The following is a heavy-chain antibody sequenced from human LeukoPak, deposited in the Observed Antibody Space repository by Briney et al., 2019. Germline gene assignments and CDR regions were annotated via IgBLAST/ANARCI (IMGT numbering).Heavy chain of an antibody. CDR3: ARGVGAVYWYFDL. CDR2: IYYSGST. CDR1: GGSVSSGNYY. J-gene: IGHJ2*01. Sequence: SETLSLTCTVSGGSVSSGNYYWSWIRQPPGKGLEWIGYIYYSGSTNYNPSLKSRVTISVDTSKNQFSLKLTSVTAADTAVYYCARGVGAVYWYFDLWGRGTLVTVSS. D-gene: IGHD1-26*01. V-gene: IGHV4-61*01.